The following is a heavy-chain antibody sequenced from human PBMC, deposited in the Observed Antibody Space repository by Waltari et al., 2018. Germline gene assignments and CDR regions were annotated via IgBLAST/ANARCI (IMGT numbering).Heavy chain of an antibody. CDR1: GFTLSDHW. J-gene: IGHJ4*02. V-gene: IGHV3-7*01. Sequence: EVQLVESGGGLVKPGGSLKLACAASGFTLSDHWMTRVRQAPGMGLRSVASIKGDGSEPYCAASLMCRCTISSDNVNNSLYLQMNGLRAEDTAVYHCTRNALYYETNGPQRGGEYWGQGTLVTVSS. CDR2: IKGDGSEP. D-gene: IGHD3-22*01. CDR3: TRNALYYETNGPQRGGEY.